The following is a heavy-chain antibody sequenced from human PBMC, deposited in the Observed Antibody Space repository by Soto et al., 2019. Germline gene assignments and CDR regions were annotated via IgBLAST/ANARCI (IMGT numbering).Heavy chain of an antibody. CDR3: AHRPRGYDYYFDY. D-gene: IGHD5-12*01. J-gene: IGHJ4*02. CDR2: IYWDEDK. Sequence: QITLKESGPTLVKPTQTLTLTCTFSGFSLSTRGVAVGWFRQPPGKALEWLALIYWDEDKWYSPSLKSRLTITDDTSKNQVVLTMTNIDPVDTATYYCAHRPRGYDYYFDYWGQGTLVTVSS. V-gene: IGHV2-5*02. CDR1: GFSLSTRGVA.